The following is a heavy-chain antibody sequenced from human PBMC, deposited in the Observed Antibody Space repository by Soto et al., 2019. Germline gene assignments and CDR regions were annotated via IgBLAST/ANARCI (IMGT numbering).Heavy chain of an antibody. J-gene: IGHJ3*02. CDR3: AFRARPGHSFDI. V-gene: IGHV3-72*01. Sequence: PGGSLRLSCAGSEFTFSDHYMDWVRQAPGMGLEWVARIRDKAKSYTTDYAASVKGRFTISRDDSRTSLYLQMNSLKTEDTALYYCAFRARPGHSFDIWGPGTMVTVSS. D-gene: IGHD2-21*01. CDR2: IRDKAKSYTT. CDR1: EFTFSDHY.